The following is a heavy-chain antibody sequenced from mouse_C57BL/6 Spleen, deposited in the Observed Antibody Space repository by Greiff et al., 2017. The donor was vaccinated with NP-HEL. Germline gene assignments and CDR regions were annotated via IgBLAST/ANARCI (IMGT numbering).Heavy chain of an antibody. V-gene: IGHV1-82*01. CDR1: GYAFSSSW. D-gene: IGHD1-1*01. CDR3: ARRTHIDYGSNALDY. J-gene: IGHJ2*01. Sequence: QVQLQESGPELVKPGASVTISCKASGYAFSSSWMNWVKQRPGKGLEWIGRIYPGDGDTNYNGKFKGKATLTADKSSSTAYMQLSSLTSENSAVYFCARRTHIDYGSNALDYWGQGTTLTVSS. CDR2: IYPGDGDT.